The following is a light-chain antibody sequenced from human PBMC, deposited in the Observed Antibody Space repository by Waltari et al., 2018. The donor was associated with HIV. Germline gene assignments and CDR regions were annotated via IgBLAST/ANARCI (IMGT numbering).Light chain of an antibody. CDR2: YDS. CDR1: NIGSTR. CDR3: QVWDSSSDTYV. V-gene: IGLV3-21*04. Sequence: SYVLTQPPSVSVAPGKTARITCGGTNIGSTRVHWYQQKPGQAPVLVIYYDSDRPSGIPERFSGSNSGNTATLTISRVEAGDEVDYYCQVWDSSSDTYVFGTGTKVTVL. J-gene: IGLJ1*01.